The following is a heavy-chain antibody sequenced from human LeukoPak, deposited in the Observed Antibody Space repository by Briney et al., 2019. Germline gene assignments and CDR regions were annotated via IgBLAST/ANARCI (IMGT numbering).Heavy chain of an antibody. Sequence: SGGSLRLSCAASGVTLSSYAMSWARQAPGKGLEWVSGISSSGSDGNTYYADSVKGRFTVSRDNSKNTLFLQMNSLRAEDTAVYYCAKDGGLWVSAHWGDSWGRGTLVTVSS. CDR3: AKDGGLWVSAHWGDS. V-gene: IGHV3-23*01. J-gene: IGHJ4*02. CDR1: GVTLSSYA. CDR2: ISSSGSDGNT. D-gene: IGHD7-27*01.